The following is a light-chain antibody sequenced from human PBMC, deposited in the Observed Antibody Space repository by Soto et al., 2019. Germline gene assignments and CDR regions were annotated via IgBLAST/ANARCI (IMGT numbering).Light chain of an antibody. CDR1: RSVSSSF. CDR2: GSS. V-gene: IGKV3-20*01. CDR3: QQYASLPWT. J-gene: IGKJ1*01. Sequence: EIVLTQSPDTLSLSPGERATLSCGASRSVSSSFLAWFQQRPGQSPRLIIFGSSTRATGIPDRFSGSGSETEFTLTISRLEPEDFAMYYCQQYASLPWTLGQGTKVEIK.